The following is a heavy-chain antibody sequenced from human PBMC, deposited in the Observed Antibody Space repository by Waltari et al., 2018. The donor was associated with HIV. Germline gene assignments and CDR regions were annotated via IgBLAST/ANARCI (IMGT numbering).Heavy chain of an antibody. CDR3: ARAPCSGGTCRLFDY. CDR2: INPSGNTT. V-gene: IGHV1-46*01. D-gene: IGHD2-15*01. Sequence: QVQLVQSGAEVKKPGASVRLSCKASGSTFITYHMPWVRQAPGQGPEWMAIINPSGNTTNYAQKFQGRVTMTRDTSTSTVYMEVSSLRPEDTAMYYCARAPCSGGTCRLFDYWGQGTLVTVSS. J-gene: IGHJ4*02. CDR1: GSTFITYH.